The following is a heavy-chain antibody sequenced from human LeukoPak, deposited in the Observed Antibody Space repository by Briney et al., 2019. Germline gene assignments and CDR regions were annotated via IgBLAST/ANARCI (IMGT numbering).Heavy chain of an antibody. CDR3: AREDGSGSYPGYYYGMDV. CDR2: IYSSGST. V-gene: IGHV3-53*01. CDR1: GFTVSSNY. D-gene: IGHD3-10*01. Sequence: GGSLRLSCAASGFTVSSNYMSWVRQAPGKGLEWVSVIYSSGSTYYADSVKGRFTISRDNSKNTLHLQMNSLRAEDTAVYYCAREDGSGSYPGYYYGMDVWGQGTTVTVSS. J-gene: IGHJ6*02.